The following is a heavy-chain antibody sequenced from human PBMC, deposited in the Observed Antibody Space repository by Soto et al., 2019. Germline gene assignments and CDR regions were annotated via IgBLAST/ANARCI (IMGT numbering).Heavy chain of an antibody. D-gene: IGHD3-16*01. Sequence: SQNLSLTCAISWDSVSSNSAAWNWIRQSPSRGLEWLGRTYYRSKWYNDYAVSVKSRITINPDTSKNQFSLQLNSVTPEDTAVYYCSRDSPTRQVYDYVWGILGAFDIWGQGTMVTVSS. CDR1: WDSVSSNSAA. CDR3: SRDSPTRQVYDYVWGILGAFDI. J-gene: IGHJ3*02. V-gene: IGHV6-1*01. CDR2: TYYRSKWYN.